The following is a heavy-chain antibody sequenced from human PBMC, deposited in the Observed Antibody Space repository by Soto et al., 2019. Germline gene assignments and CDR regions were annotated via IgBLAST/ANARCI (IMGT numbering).Heavy chain of an antibody. D-gene: IGHD2-2*01. V-gene: IGHV3-21*01. CDR3: ARDGAFCSGTGCRDYYHYMDF. Sequence: GGSLRLSCAASGFSFSDYSMNWVRQAPGKGLEWVSSISGSTSYTYYADSLQGRFTVSRDNAEKSLYLQMNSLRAEDTAVYYCARDGAFCSGTGCRDYYHYMDFWGQGTTVTVSS. CDR2: ISGSTSYT. CDR1: GFSFSDYS. J-gene: IGHJ6*03.